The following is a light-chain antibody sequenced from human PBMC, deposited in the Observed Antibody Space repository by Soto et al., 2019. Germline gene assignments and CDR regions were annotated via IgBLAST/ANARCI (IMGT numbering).Light chain of an antibody. J-gene: IGKJ1*01. CDR2: KAS. CDR3: QQYGSYSPWT. Sequence: DIQMTQSPSTLSASVGDRVTITCRASQSISSWLAWYQQKPGQAPKLLIYKASSLESGVPSRFSGSGSGTEFPLTISSLQPDDFASYYCQQYGSYSPWTFGQGTKVEIK. CDR1: QSISSW. V-gene: IGKV1-5*03.